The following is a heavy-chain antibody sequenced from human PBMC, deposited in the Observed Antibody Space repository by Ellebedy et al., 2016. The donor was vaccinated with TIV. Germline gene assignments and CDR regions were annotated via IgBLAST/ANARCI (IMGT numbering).Heavy chain of an antibody. CDR1: GFTFSSYW. Sequence: GGSLRLXXAASGFTFSSYWMSWVRLAPGKGLEWVSGISWNSGSIGYADSVKGRFTISRDNAKNSLYLQMNSLRAEDTALYYCAKGSTRWNYYYMDVWGKGTTVTVSS. J-gene: IGHJ6*03. V-gene: IGHV3-9*01. CDR2: ISWNSGSI. D-gene: IGHD2-2*01. CDR3: AKGSTRWNYYYMDV.